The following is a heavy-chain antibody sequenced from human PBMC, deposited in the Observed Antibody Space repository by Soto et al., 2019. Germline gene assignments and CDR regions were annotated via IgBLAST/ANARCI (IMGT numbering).Heavy chain of an antibody. D-gene: IGHD3-16*01. Sequence: PSETLSLTCAVSGDSISSYYCMWIRQPPGKGLESIGYLYYGRSANYNPSLKSRVTLSVDTSTNQCSLTLSAVTAGDTAVYYCASYGHLGEVKHWGQGTLVTVSS. CDR3: ASYGHLGEVKH. CDR1: GDSISSYY. J-gene: IGHJ1*01. V-gene: IGHV4-59*04. CDR2: LYYGRSA.